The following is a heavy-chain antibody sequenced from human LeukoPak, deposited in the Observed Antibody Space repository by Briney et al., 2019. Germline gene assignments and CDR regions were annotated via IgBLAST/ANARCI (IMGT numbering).Heavy chain of an antibody. D-gene: IGHD2-15*01. V-gene: IGHV1-18*01. J-gene: IGHJ6*03. CDR3: ARGGGALGYCSGGSCYQTSFYYYMDV. CDR2: ISAYNGNT. CDR1: GYTFTSYG. Sequence: VASVKVSCKASGYTFTSYGISWVRQAPGQGLEWMGWISAYNGNTNYAQKLQGRVTMTTDTSTSTAYMELRSLRSDDTAVYYCARGGGALGYCSGGSCYQTSFYYYMDVWGKGTTVTISS.